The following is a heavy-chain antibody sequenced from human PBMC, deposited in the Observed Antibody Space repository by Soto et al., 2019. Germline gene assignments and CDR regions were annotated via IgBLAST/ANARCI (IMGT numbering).Heavy chain of an antibody. CDR2: ISSFSNYM. Sequence: GGSLRLSCAVSGFTFNSYSMNWVRQGPGKGLEWVSSISSFSNYMYYTDSVKGRFTISRDNARNSLYLQMNSLRAEDTAVYYCVSGWSLSYLHYWGQGALVTVS. CDR1: GFTFNSYS. V-gene: IGHV3-21*04. J-gene: IGHJ4*02. CDR3: VSGWSLSYLHY. D-gene: IGHD6-19*01.